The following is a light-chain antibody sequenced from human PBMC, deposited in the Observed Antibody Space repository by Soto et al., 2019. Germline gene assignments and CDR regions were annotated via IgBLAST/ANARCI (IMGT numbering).Light chain of an antibody. J-gene: IGKJ1*01. Sequence: MTNSLSTVSASEEDGVTITCRASQTIDSWLAWYQQRPGKPPKLLIYKASTLASGVPSRFSGSGSGTEFTLTINSLQPDDFATYYCQQYHIYSGTFGQGTKVDIK. CDR3: QQYHIYSGT. V-gene: IGKV1-5*03. CDR2: KAS. CDR1: QTIDSW.